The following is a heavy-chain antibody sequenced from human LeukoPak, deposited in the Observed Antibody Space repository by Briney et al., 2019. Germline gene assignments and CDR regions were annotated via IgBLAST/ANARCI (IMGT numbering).Heavy chain of an antibody. D-gene: IGHD6-19*01. CDR3: ARSPRSSGWEEPFFDY. V-gene: IGHV4-59*01. Sequence: SETLSLTCTVSGGSISSYYWNWIRQPPGKGLEWIGYIYYSGSTNYNPSLKSRVTISVDTSKNQFSLKLSSVTAADTAVYYCARSPRSSGWEEPFFDYWGQGTLVTVSS. CDR1: GGSISSYY. J-gene: IGHJ4*02. CDR2: IYYSGST.